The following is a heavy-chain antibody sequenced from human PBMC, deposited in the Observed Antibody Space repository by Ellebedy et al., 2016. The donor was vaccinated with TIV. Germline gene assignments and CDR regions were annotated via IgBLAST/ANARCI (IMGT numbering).Heavy chain of an antibody. J-gene: IGHJ4*02. V-gene: IGHV3-7*01. CDR1: GFTFSNYW. D-gene: IGHD3-10*01. CDR3: ARDGGSGSYWEGFDY. Sequence: GESLKISCEASGFTFSNYWMTWVRQAPGKGLEWVANVKQDGSEENYVDSVKGRFSISRDNARNSLYLQMSSLRVEDTAVYYCARDGGSGSYWEGFDYWGQGTLVTVSS. CDR2: VKQDGSEE.